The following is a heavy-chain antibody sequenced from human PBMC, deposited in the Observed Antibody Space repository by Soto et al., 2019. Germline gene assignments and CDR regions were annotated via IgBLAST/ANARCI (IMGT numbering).Heavy chain of an antibody. J-gene: IGHJ6*02. D-gene: IGHD6-6*01. CDR1: GFTFSSYS. Sequence: GGSLRLSCAASGFTFSSYSMNWVRQAPGKGLEWVSYISSSSSTIYYADSVKGRFTISRDNAKNSLYLQMSSLRDEDTAVYYCAREEVGSSPGKYYYGMDVWGQGTTVTVSS. V-gene: IGHV3-48*02. CDR3: AREEVGSSPGKYYYGMDV. CDR2: ISSSSSTI.